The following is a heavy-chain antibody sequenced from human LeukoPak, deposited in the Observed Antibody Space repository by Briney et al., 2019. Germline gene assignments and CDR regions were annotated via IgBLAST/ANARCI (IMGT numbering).Heavy chain of an antibody. V-gene: IGHV7-4-1*02. Sequence: ASVKVSCKASGYTFTSYAMNWVRQAPGQGLEWMGWINTNTGNPTYAQGFTGRFVFSLDTSVSTAYLQISSLKAEDTAVYYCARSSVQWLVQEIDYWGQGTLVTVSS. CDR1: GYTFTSYA. J-gene: IGHJ4*02. CDR2: INTNTGNP. CDR3: ARSSVQWLVQEIDY. D-gene: IGHD6-19*01.